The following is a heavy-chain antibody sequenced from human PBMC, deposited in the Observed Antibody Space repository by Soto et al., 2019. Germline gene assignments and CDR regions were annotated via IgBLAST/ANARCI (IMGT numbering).Heavy chain of an antibody. CDR1: GFTFSSYA. V-gene: IGHV3-30-3*01. Sequence: QVQLVESGGGVVQPGRSLRLSCAASGFTFSSYAMHWVRQAPGKGLEWVAVISYDGSNKYYADSVKGRFTISRDNSKNTLYLQRNRLRDEDTAVYYCARVAAYCSGGSCPDYWGQGTMVTVSS. J-gene: IGHJ4*02. CDR2: ISYDGSNK. CDR3: ARVAAYCSGGSCPDY. D-gene: IGHD2-15*01.